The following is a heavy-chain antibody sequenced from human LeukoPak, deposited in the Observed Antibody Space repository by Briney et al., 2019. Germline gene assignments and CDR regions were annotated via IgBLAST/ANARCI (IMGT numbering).Heavy chain of an antibody. J-gene: IGHJ4*02. Sequence: GRSLRLSCAGSGFTFSSYEMNWVRQAPGKGLEWVSYISSGGNTIYYADSVKGRFTISRDNAKNSLYLQMNSLRAEDTAVYYCAREGTAMVSFDYWGQGTLVTVSS. CDR3: AREGTAMVSFDY. V-gene: IGHV3-48*03. CDR2: ISSGGNTI. D-gene: IGHD5-18*01. CDR1: GFTFSSYE.